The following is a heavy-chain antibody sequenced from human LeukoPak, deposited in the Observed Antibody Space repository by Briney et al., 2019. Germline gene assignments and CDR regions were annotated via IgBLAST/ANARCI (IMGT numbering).Heavy chain of an antibody. CDR2: INHSGST. CDR1: GGSFSGYY. Sequence: SETLPLTCAVYGGSFSGYYWSWIRQPPGKGLEWIGEINHSGSTNYNPSLKSRVTISVDTSKNQFSLKLSSVTAADTAVYYCARGRGYCSSTSCYARHFDYWGQGTLVTVSS. CDR3: ARGRGYCSSTSCYARHFDY. V-gene: IGHV4-34*01. J-gene: IGHJ4*02. D-gene: IGHD2-2*01.